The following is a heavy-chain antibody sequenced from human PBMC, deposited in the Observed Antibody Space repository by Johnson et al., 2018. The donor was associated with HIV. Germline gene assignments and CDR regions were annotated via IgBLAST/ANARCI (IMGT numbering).Heavy chain of an antibody. CDR2: IGTAGDT. CDR1: GFTFSSYD. CDR3: TTRLNSGTYWGNYDFDV. Sequence: VQLVESGGGLVQVGGSLRLSCAASGFTFSSYDMHWVRQATGKGLEWVSAIGTAGDTYYPGSVKGRFTISRENAKNSLYLQMNNLKAEDTALYYCTTRLNSGTYWGNYDFDVWGQGTMVTVSS. D-gene: IGHD1-26*01. V-gene: IGHV3-13*01. J-gene: IGHJ3*01.